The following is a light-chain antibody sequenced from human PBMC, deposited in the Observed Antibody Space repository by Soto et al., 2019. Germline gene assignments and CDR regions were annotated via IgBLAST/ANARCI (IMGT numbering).Light chain of an antibody. J-gene: IGLJ1*01. CDR3: VSFTVHYSYV. CDR1: SSDVGAYYS. Sequence: QSALTQPASVSGSPGQSITISCTGTSSDVGAYYSVSWYQHHPGKAPRLVIYDVSRRPAGASDRFSGSKSGSTASLTISSLQAEDDADYYCVSFTVHYSYVFGTGTKLTVL. V-gene: IGLV2-14*01. CDR2: DVS.